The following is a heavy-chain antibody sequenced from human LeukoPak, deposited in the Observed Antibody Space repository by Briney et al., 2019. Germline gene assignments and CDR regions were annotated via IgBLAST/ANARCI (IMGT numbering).Heavy chain of an antibody. J-gene: IGHJ4*02. Sequence: SVKVSCKASGGTFSSYAISWVRQAPGQGLEWMGRIIPILGIANYAQKFQGRVTITADKSTTTAYMELSSLRSEDTAVYYCARGARDGYNYYFDYWGQGTLVTVSS. CDR2: IIPILGIA. CDR1: GGTFSSYA. D-gene: IGHD5-24*01. V-gene: IGHV1-69*04. CDR3: ARGARDGYNYYFDY.